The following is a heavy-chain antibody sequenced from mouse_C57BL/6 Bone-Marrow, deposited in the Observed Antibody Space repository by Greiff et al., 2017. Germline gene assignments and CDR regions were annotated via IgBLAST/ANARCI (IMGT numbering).Heavy chain of an antibody. J-gene: IGHJ3*01. D-gene: IGHD2-2*01. CDR3: ARQVWLPGPFAY. CDR1: GFTIKNTY. CDR2: IDPGNGNT. V-gene: IGHV14-3*01. Sequence: VQLQQSVAELVRPGASVKLSCTASGFTIKNTYMHWVKQRPEQGLEWIGRIDPGNGNTKYAPKFQGKATLTADTSSNTAYLQLSSLTSEDTAVYSCARQVWLPGPFAYWGQGTLVTVSA.